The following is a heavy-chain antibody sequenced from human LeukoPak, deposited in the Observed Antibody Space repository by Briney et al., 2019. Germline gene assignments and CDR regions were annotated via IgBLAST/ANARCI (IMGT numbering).Heavy chain of an antibody. V-gene: IGHV3-9*01. CDR1: GFTFDDYA. Sequence: GGSLRLSCAASGFTFDDYAMHWVRQAPGKGLEWVSVISWNSGSIGYADSVKGRFTISRDNAKNSLYLQMNSLRAEDTALYYCAKDPYSIVGATTLFDYWGEGTLVTVSS. CDR3: AKDPYSIVGATTLFDY. D-gene: IGHD1-26*01. J-gene: IGHJ4*02. CDR2: ISWNSGSI.